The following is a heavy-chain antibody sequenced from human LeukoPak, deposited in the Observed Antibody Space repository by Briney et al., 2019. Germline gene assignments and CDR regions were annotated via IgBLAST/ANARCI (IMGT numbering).Heavy chain of an antibody. Sequence: ASVKVSCKISGYSLSDLSIHWVREAPGEGLEWMGGFDSENNKMVYSQKFQGRVTMTEDTSADADYMELTSLRSEDTAVYFCATARVSRSSGRSWGFFDYWGQGTLVIVSS. D-gene: IGHD6-19*01. CDR3: ATARVSRSSGRSWGFFDY. CDR1: GYSLSDLS. J-gene: IGHJ4*02. CDR2: FDSENNKM. V-gene: IGHV1-24*01.